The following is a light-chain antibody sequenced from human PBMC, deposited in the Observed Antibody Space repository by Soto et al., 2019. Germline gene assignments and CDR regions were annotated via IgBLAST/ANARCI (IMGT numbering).Light chain of an antibody. CDR1: QSLLHSNGYNY. CDR2: LGS. Sequence: DIVMTQSPLSLPVTPGEPASISCRSSQSLLHSNGYNYLDWYLQKPGQSPQLLIYLGSNRASGVPDRFSARGSGTDFTLKISRVEAEDVGVYYCMQALQNPITFGQGTRLEIK. V-gene: IGKV2-28*01. J-gene: IGKJ5*01. CDR3: MQALQNPIT.